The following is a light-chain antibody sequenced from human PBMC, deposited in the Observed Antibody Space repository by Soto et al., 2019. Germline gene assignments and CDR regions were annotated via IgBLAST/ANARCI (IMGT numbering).Light chain of an antibody. Sequence: QSVLTQPASVSGSPGQSITISCTGTSSDVGGYNYVSWYQQQPGKAPKLMIYDVSNRPSGVSNRFSGSKSGNTASLTISGLQAEDEDDYYCSSYTSSSTYVFGTGTKLTVL. J-gene: IGLJ1*01. V-gene: IGLV2-14*01. CDR3: SSYTSSSTYV. CDR1: SSDVGGYNY. CDR2: DVS.